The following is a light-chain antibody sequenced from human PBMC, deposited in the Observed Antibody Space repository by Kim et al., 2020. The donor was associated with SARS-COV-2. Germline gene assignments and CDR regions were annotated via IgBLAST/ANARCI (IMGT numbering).Light chain of an antibody. Sequence: SYELTQPPSVSVSPGQTATITCSGDKLGDRFVSWYQQKSGQSPVLVIYQDSKRPSGIPERFSASNSANTATLTISGTQAMDEADYYCQAWDTKVFGTGTK. CDR3: QAWDTKV. V-gene: IGLV3-1*01. CDR1: KLGDRF. J-gene: IGLJ1*01. CDR2: QDS.